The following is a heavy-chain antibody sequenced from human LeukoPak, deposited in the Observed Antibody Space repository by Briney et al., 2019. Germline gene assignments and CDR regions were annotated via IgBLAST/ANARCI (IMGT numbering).Heavy chain of an antibody. Sequence: SETLSLTCSVSGASISSYHWSWFRQPPGKGLELIGYIHNSGGTNYNPSLKSRVTISMDTFRNQFSLKLSSVTAADTAVYYCARDLGGSSDYWGQGTLVTVSS. CDR1: GASISSYH. CDR3: ARDLGGSSDY. V-gene: IGHV4-59*01. J-gene: IGHJ4*02. D-gene: IGHD1-26*01. CDR2: IHNSGGT.